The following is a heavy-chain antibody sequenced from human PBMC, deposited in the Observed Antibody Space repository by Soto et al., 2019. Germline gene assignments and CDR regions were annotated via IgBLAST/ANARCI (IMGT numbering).Heavy chain of an antibody. Sequence: PSETLSLTCTVSGDSISYYYWSWIRQPPGKGLEWIGYVYYDGSTNYNPSLESRVTMSIDTSKKQFSLKLSSVIAADTAVYYCVSYDRQSGRYSLDYWGQGIQLTVSS. D-gene: IGHD3-10*01. CDR1: GDSISYYY. CDR3: VSYDRQSGRYSLDY. V-gene: IGHV4-59*01. CDR2: VYYDGST. J-gene: IGHJ4*02.